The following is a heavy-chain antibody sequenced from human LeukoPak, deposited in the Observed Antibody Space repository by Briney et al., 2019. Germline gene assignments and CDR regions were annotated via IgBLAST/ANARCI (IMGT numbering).Heavy chain of an antibody. V-gene: IGHV3-30*02. J-gene: IGHJ3*02. CDR1: GFTFSSYT. D-gene: IGHD3-9*01. Sequence: GGSLRLSCAASGFTFSSYTLTWVRQAPGKGLEWVAFIRYDGSNKYYADSVKGRFTISRDNSKNTLYLQMNSLRAADTAVYYCASGRQVYYDILSPFPAPPGGHAFDIWGQGTMVTVSS. CDR2: IRYDGSNK. CDR3: ASGRQVYYDILSPFPAPPGGHAFDI.